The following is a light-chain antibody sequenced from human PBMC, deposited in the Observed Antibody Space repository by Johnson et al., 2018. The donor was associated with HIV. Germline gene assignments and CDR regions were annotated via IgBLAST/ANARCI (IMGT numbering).Light chain of an antibody. Sequence: QSVLTQPPSVSAAPGQQVTISCSGSSSTIGNNYISWYQPLPGTPPKLLIFKHHERPSGIPDRFSASKSGTSATLGITVLQTGDEADYYCGPWDTSLSAGGVFGTGTKVTVL. CDR2: KHH. CDR1: SSTIGNNY. J-gene: IGLJ1*01. V-gene: IGLV1-51*02. CDR3: GPWDTSLSAGGV.